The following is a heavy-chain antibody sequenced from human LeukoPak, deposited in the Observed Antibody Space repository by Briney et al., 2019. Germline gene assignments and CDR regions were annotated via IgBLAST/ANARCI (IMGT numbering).Heavy chain of an antibody. J-gene: IGHJ4*02. CDR3: AKGPYYDFWSGYYPDY. V-gene: IGHV3-23*01. CDR1: GFTFSSYA. CDR2: ISGSGGST. Sequence: GGSLRLSCAASGFTFSSYAMSWVRQLPGKGLEWVSAISGSGGSTYYADSVKGRFTISRDNSKNTLYLQMNSLRAEDTAVYYCAKGPYYDFWSGYYPDYWGQGTLVTVSS. D-gene: IGHD3-3*01.